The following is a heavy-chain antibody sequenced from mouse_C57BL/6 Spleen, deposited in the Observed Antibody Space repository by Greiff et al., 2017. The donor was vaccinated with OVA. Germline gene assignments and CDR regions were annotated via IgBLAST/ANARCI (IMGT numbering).Heavy chain of an antibody. Sequence: EVKLQQSGPELVKPGASVKMSCKASGYTFTDYNMHWVKQSHGKSLEWIGYINPNNGGTSYNQKFKGKATLTVNKSSSTAYMELRSLTSEDSAVYYCARWNYGRAPFDYWGQGTTLTVSS. CDR1: GYTFTDYN. V-gene: IGHV1-22*01. CDR2: INPNNGGT. J-gene: IGHJ2*01. D-gene: IGHD1-1*01. CDR3: ARWNYGRAPFDY.